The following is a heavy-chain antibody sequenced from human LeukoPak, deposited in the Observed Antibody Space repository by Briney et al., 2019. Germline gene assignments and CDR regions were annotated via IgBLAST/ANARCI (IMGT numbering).Heavy chain of an antibody. CDR2: IYYSGST. CDR1: GGSISSYY. J-gene: IGHJ4*02. CDR3: ASSVVRVDSSGWPFDY. D-gene: IGHD6-19*01. V-gene: IGHV4-59*01. Sequence: PSETLSLTRTVSGGSISSYYWSWIRQPPGKGLEWIGYIYYSGSTNYNPSPKSRVTISVDTSKNQFSLKLSSVTAADTAVYYCASSVVRVDSSGWPFDYWGQGTLVTVSS.